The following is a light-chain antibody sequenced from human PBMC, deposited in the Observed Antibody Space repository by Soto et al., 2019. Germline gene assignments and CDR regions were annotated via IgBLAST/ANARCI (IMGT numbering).Light chain of an antibody. V-gene: IGKV3-15*01. CDR3: HQYNNWPPT. Sequence: EMVMTQSPAALSVSPGERATLSCRASQSVSRNLAWYQQKPGQTPSLLIYGASTRVTGIPARFSGSGSGTEFTLTISSLQSEDFAVYYCHQYNNWPPTFGRGTKVEIK. CDR1: QSVSRN. CDR2: GAS. J-gene: IGKJ1*01.